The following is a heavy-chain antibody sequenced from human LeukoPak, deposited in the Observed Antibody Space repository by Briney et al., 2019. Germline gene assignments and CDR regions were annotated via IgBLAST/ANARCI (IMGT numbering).Heavy chain of an antibody. CDR1: GFIVSSNN. J-gene: IGHJ4*02. CDR2: TYSGDTT. V-gene: IGHV3-66*01. D-gene: IGHD3-10*01. CDR3: ARERPGSRVLDY. Sequence: GGSLRLSCAASGFIVSSNNIKWGGETPAKGLEGVSITYSGDTTYYADSVKGRFTISRDNSKNTLYLQMSSLRVEDTAVYYCARERPGSRVLDYWGQGNVVTVSS.